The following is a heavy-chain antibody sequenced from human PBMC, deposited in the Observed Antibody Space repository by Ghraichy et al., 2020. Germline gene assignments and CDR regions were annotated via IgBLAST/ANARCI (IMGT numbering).Heavy chain of an antibody. Sequence: SQTLSLTCTVSGGSINNYYWSWIRQPPGKGLEWIGFIYYSGGANYNPSLKSRATISVDASMTQFSLRLSSVTAAGTAVYYCARDRAVFGPGGMDVWGQGTTATVSS. D-gene: IGHD3-3*01. CDR3: ARDRAVFGPGGMDV. J-gene: IGHJ6*02. V-gene: IGHV4-59*01. CDR1: GGSINNYY. CDR2: IYYSGGA.